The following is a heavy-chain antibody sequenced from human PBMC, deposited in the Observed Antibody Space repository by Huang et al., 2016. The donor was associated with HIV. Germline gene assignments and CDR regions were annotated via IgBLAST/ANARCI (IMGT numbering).Heavy chain of an antibody. D-gene: IGHD3-22*01. V-gene: IGHV3-11*04. CDR1: GFTLNDNY. CDR2: ISGSGFTI. J-gene: IGHJ6*03. Sequence: QVQLVESGGALVKPGGSLRLSCEASGFTLNDNYMNWIRRVSVKGHGWVSYISGSGFTIDYADSVKGRFTISRDNAKNSVYLQMNSLRVEDTAVYFCARGQTAYFDSSGYMDVWGRGTTVTVAS. CDR3: ARGQTAYFDSSGYMDV.